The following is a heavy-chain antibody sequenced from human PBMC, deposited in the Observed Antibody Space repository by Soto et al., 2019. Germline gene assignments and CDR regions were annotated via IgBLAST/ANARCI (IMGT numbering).Heavy chain of an antibody. V-gene: IGHV4-59*01. J-gene: IGHJ5*02. CDR3: ASSGIVGREVNTCFDP. D-gene: IGHD3-22*01. CDR2: ISYRGST. Sequence: WETLSLTCTVSAGSITTSYWSWIRQPLGKALEWIGYISYRGSTNYNPSLKSRLTISIDTSKSQISLKLTSMTTADTAVYYCASSGIVGREVNTCFDPCGQRTLVTVSS. CDR1: AGSITTSY.